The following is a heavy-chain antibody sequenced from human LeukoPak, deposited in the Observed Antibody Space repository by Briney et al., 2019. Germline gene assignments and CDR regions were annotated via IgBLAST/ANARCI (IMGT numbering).Heavy chain of an antibody. CDR2: IYHSGST. J-gene: IGHJ4*02. Sequence: SGNLSLTCAVSEGSISISNWWSWVRQPPGKGLEWTGEIYHSGSTNYNPSLKSRVTISVDKSKNQFSLKLSSVTAADTAVYYCARGGGLYYFDYWGQGTLVTVSS. D-gene: IGHD3-16*01. CDR1: EGSISISNW. CDR3: ARGGGLYYFDY. V-gene: IGHV4-4*02.